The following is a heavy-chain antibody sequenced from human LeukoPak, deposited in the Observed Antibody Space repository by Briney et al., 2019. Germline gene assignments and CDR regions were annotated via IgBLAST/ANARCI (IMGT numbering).Heavy chain of an antibody. J-gene: IGHJ4*02. CDR1: GFTFGDYA. CDR2: IRSKAYGGTT. V-gene: IGHV3-49*04. Sequence: PGRSLRLSCTASGFTFGDYAMSWVRQAPGRGLEWVGFIRSKAYGGTTEYAASVKGRFTISRDDSKSIAYLQMNSLKTEDTAVYYCTRDSGSYYFHWGQGTLVTVSS. D-gene: IGHD1-26*01. CDR3: TRDSGSYYFH.